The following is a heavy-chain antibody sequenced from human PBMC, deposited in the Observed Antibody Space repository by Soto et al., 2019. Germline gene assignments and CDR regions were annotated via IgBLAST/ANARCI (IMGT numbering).Heavy chain of an antibody. CDR2: ISTSGST. J-gene: IGHJ3*02. D-gene: IGHD6-25*01. Sequence: PSGPLSLTCIVSGGSLSRYYWTWIRQPAGKGLEWIGRISTSGSTNYNPSLKSRVTMSVDTSKNQFSLKLSSVAAADTAGYYCEAYSSAWGNVDIWRQGTKVP. CDR3: EAYSSAWGNVDI. CDR1: GGSLSRYY. V-gene: IGHV4-4*07.